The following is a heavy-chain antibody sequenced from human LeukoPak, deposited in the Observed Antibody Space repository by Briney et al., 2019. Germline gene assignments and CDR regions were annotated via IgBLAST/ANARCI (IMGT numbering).Heavy chain of an antibody. J-gene: IGHJ5*02. CDR2: IIPIFGTA. Sequence: ASVKVSCKASGYTFTSYDINWVRQATGQGLEWGGGIIPIFGTANYAQKFQGRVTITTDESTSTAYMELSSLRSEDTAVYYCARERGTDIVVVPAAVNWFDPWGQGTLVTVSS. D-gene: IGHD2-2*01. V-gene: IGHV1-69*05. CDR1: GYTFTSYD. CDR3: ARERGTDIVVVPAAVNWFDP.